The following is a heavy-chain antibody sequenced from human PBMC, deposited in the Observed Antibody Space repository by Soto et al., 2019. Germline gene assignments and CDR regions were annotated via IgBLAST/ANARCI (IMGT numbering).Heavy chain of an antibody. CDR2: IIPIFGTA. CDR1: GGTFSSYA. V-gene: IGHV1-69*01. CDR3: ARAPITIFGVVITENYYYYGMDV. J-gene: IGHJ6*02. D-gene: IGHD3-3*01. Sequence: QVQLVQSGAEVKKPGSSVNVSCKASGGTFSSYALSWVRQAPGQGLEWMGGIIPIFGTANYAQKFQGRVRITADESTSTAYMELSSLRSEDTAVYYCARAPITIFGVVITENYYYYGMDVWGQGTTVTVSS.